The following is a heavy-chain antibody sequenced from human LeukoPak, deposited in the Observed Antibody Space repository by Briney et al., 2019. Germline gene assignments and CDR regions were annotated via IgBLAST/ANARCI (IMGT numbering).Heavy chain of an antibody. CDR2: IYSGGST. CDR3: ARGIRPSYVASNWFDP. D-gene: IGHD3-16*01. Sequence: PGGSLRLSCAVSGFTVRSTCMSWVRQAPGKGLEWVSVIYSGGSTYYADSVKGRFTISRDNSKNTLYLQMNSLRAEDTAVYYCARGIRPSYVASNWFDPWGQGTLVTVSS. V-gene: IGHV3-53*01. J-gene: IGHJ5*02. CDR1: GFTVRSTC.